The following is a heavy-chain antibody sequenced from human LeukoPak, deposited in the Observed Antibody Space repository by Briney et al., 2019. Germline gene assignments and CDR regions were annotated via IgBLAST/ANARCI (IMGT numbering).Heavy chain of an antibody. Sequence: GGSLRLSCAASGFTFSSYAMSWVRQAPGKGLEWVSAISGSGGSTYYADSVKGRFTISRDNSKNTLYLQMNSLRAEDTAVYYCAKYYDFWGGELSDAFDIWGQGTMVTVSS. V-gene: IGHV3-23*01. CDR2: ISGSGGST. J-gene: IGHJ3*02. CDR3: AKYYDFWGGELSDAFDI. D-gene: IGHD3-3*01. CDR1: GFTFSSYA.